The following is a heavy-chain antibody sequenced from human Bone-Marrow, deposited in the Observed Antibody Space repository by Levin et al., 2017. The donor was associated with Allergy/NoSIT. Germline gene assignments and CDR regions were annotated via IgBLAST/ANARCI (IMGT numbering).Heavy chain of an antibody. CDR1: GFTFSSYA. Sequence: PGGSLRLSCAASGFTFSSYAMSWVRQSPGKGLEWVSTLGGTSDSTDYVDSVKGRFTISRDTFKSTLYLQMNSLRGDDTAVYYCAKGPRQTHFRNFYYYMDVWGKGTTVIVSS. D-gene: IGHD1-7*01. J-gene: IGHJ6*03. CDR3: AKGPRQTHFRNFYYYMDV. V-gene: IGHV3-23*01. CDR2: LGGTSDST.